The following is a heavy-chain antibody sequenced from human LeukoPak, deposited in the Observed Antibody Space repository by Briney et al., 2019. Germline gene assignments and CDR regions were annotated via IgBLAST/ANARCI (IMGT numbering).Heavy chain of an antibody. CDR1: GYRVVDYW. CDR3: VTHGLRGCIGSRCFTSFYYYGPDV. V-gene: IGHV5-51*01. Sequence: KPGESLKISRKGSGYRVVDYWIGWVRQTPGKGLEWMGILFPGDYDIQYSPCFQGEVTISADNSISTAYLQWSSLKASDTAVYYCVTHGLRGCIGSRCFTSFYYYGPDVWGQGSAVIVSS. J-gene: IGHJ6*02. D-gene: IGHD2-15*01. CDR2: LFPGDYDI.